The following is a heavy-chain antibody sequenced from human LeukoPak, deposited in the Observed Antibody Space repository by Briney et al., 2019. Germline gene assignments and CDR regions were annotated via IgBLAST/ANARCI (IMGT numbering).Heavy chain of an antibody. CDR1: GGSISSSSYF. J-gene: IGHJ4*02. Sequence: SETLSLTCTVSGGSISSSSYFWGWIRQPPGKGLEWIGSIYYSGGTYYNPSLKGRVTISVDTSKNQFSLKLSSVTAADTAVYYCAREDSSGYSQDTFDYWGQGTLVTVSS. CDR3: AREDSSGYSQDTFDY. CDR2: IYYSGGT. V-gene: IGHV4-39*07. D-gene: IGHD3-22*01.